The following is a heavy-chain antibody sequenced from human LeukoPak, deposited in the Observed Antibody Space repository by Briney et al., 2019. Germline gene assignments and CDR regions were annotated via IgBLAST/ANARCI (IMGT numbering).Heavy chain of an antibody. D-gene: IGHD3-9*01. Sequence: GGSLRLSCAASGFTFSSYHMNWVRQAPGKGLEWLSYIHSTSASIHYADSVKGRFTISRDNAKNSLYLQMNSLRAGDTAVYYCSRVVQDVTGADYWGQGTLVIVSS. J-gene: IGHJ4*02. CDR1: GFTFSSYH. V-gene: IGHV3-48*01. CDR3: SRVVQDVTGADY. CDR2: IHSTSASI.